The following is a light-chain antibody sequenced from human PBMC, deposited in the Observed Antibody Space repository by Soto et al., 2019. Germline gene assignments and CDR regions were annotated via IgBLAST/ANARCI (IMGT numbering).Light chain of an antibody. CDR1: NSNIGAGYD. CDR2: ANS. Sequence: QSVLTQPPSVSGAPGQRVTISCTGSNSNIGAGYDVHWYQQLPGTAPKLLIYANSNRPSGVPDRFSGSKSGTSASLAITGLQAEDEADYYCPSYDRSLSARVFGGGTTLTVL. CDR3: PSYDRSLSARV. J-gene: IGLJ3*02. V-gene: IGLV1-40*01.